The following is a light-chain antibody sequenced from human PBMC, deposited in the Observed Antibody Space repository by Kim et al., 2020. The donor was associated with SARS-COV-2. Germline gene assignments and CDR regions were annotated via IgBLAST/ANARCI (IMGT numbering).Light chain of an antibody. CDR2: GKN. V-gene: IGLV3-19*01. CDR3: NSRDSSGNHLV. J-gene: IGLJ2*01. Sequence: ASGQTVRITCQGDSLRSYYASCYQQKPGQAPVLVIYGKNNRPSGIPDRFSGSSSGNTASLTITGAQAEDEADYYCNSRDSSGNHLVFGGGTQLTVL. CDR1: SLRSYY.